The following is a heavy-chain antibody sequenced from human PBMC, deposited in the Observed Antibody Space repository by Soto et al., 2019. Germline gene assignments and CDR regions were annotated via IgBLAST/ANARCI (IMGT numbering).Heavy chain of an antibody. CDR1: GVSIDSDYW. V-gene: IGHV4-4*02. J-gene: IGHJ4*02. CDR3: ARVPDY. Sequence: SETLSLTWSVSGVSIDSDYWWGWVRQPPGKDLEWPGDMSRGGGPNYNPSLKSRVTISVDRSKNQFSLKLSSVTAADTAVYYCARVPDYWGQGTLVTVSS. CDR2: MSRGGGP.